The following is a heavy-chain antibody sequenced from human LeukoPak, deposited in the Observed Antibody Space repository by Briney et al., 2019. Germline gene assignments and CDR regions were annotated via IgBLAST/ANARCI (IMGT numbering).Heavy chain of an antibody. CDR1: GGTFSSYA. CDR2: IIPILGIA. D-gene: IGHD1-26*01. Sequence: GASVKVSCAASGGTFSSYAISWVRQAPGQGLEWMGRIIPILGIANYAQTFQGRVTITADKSTSTAYLELSSLRSEDTAVYYCATAVELLRKGHDAFDMGGKGTMVPVSS. V-gene: IGHV1-69*04. CDR3: ATAVELLRKGHDAFDM. J-gene: IGHJ3*02.